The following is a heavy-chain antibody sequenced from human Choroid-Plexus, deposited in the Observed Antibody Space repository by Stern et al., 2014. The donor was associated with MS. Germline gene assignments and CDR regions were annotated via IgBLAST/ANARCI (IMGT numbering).Heavy chain of an antibody. CDR2: ISYDGSDK. Sequence: VQLVESGAGVAQPGRPLILSCAASGFTFSNFGMHWVRQAPGKGLEWVARISYDGSDKYYADSGKGRFTIFRDNSKNTLYMHMNSLRAEDTAVYYCAKDRQWSTYFFDYWGQGSLVTVSS. CDR1: GFTFSNFG. J-gene: IGHJ4*02. V-gene: IGHV3-30*18. CDR3: AKDRQWSTYFFDY. D-gene: IGHD2-15*01.